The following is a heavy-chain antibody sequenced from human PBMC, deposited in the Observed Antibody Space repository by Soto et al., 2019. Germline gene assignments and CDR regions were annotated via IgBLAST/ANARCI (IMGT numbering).Heavy chain of an antibody. Sequence: GGSLRLSCAASGFSFRNYEMNWVRQAPGKGLEWVSYISGSGSTIYHAESVKGRFTISRDNAENSLFLHMNNLRAEDTGIYYCARDPGEDNSGWFFHNWGQGTLVTVSS. CDR1: GFSFRNYE. V-gene: IGHV3-48*03. CDR3: ARDPGEDNSGWFFHN. D-gene: IGHD6-19*01. CDR2: ISGSGSTI. J-gene: IGHJ4*02.